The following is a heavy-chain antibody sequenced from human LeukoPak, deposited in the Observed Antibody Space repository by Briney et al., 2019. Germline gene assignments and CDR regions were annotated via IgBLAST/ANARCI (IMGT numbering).Heavy chain of an antibody. Sequence: PGGSLRLSCAASGFTFSSYAMSWVRQAPGKGLEWVSAISGSGGSTYYADSVKGRFTISRDNSKNTLYLQMNSLSAEDTAVYYCATEDSGYDFPFDYWGQGTLVTVSS. J-gene: IGHJ4*02. D-gene: IGHD5-12*01. CDR3: ATEDSGYDFPFDY. CDR1: GFTFSSYA. CDR2: ISGSGGST. V-gene: IGHV3-23*01.